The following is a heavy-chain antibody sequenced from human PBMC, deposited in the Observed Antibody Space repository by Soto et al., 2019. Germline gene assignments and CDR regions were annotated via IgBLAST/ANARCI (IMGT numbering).Heavy chain of an antibody. CDR3: ARDAGHCSSTSCYVGR. CDR2: IIPILGIA. Sequence: ASVKVSCKASGGTFSSYTISWVRQAPGQGLEWMGRIIPILGIANYAQKFQGRVTITADKSTSTAYMELSSLRSEDTAVYYCARDAGHCSSTSCYVGRWGQGTLVTVSS. D-gene: IGHD2-2*01. V-gene: IGHV1-69*04. J-gene: IGHJ4*02. CDR1: GGTFSSYT.